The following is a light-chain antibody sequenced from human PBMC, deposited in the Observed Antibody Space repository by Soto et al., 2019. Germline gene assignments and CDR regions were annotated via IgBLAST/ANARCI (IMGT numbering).Light chain of an antibody. CDR1: QSVSSTY. CDR2: GSS. J-gene: IGKJ2*01. Sequence: EIVLTQSPGTLSLSPGERATLSCRASQSVSSTYLAWYQQKPGQAPSLLIYGSSSRATGIPDRFSGSGSGTDFTLTISRLEPEDFAVYYCQQYAGSPYTFGPGTKVDIK. V-gene: IGKV3-20*01. CDR3: QQYAGSPYT.